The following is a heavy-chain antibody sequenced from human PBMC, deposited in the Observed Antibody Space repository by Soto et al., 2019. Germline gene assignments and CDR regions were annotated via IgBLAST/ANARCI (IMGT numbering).Heavy chain of an antibody. Sequence: GESLKISCKGSGYSFTSYWIGWVRQMPGKGLEWMGIIYPGDSDTSYSPSFQGQVTISADKSISTAYLQWSSLKASDTAMYYCARFRSGSYLYYYGMDVWGQGTTVTVS. CDR3: ARFRSGSYLYYYGMDV. V-gene: IGHV5-51*01. CDR1: GYSFTSYW. D-gene: IGHD3-10*01. CDR2: IYPGDSDT. J-gene: IGHJ6*02.